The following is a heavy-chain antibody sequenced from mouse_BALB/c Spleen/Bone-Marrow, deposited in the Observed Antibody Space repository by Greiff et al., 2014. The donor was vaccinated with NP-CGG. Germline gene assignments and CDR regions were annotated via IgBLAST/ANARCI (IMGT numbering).Heavy chain of an antibody. CDR2: LWRGGST. CDR3: ARYVNILDY. CDR1: GFSLTSYG. V-gene: IGHV2-2*02. Sequence: VKLMESGPGLVQPSQSLSITCTVSGFSLTSYGVHWVRQSPGKGLEWLGVLWRGGSTEYNAAFISRLSISKENSKTQVLFKMNSLQVNDTAIYYCARYVNILDYWGQGTPFTVSS. J-gene: IGHJ2*01.